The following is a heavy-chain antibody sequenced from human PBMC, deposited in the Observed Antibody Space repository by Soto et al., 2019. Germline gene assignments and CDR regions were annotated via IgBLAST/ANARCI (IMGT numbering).Heavy chain of an antibody. D-gene: IGHD5-18*01. CDR2: INPSGGST. Sequence: ASVKVSCKASGYTFTSYYMHWVRQAPGQGLEWMGIINPSGGSTSYAQKFQGGVTMTRDTSTSTVYMELSSLRSEDTAVYYCAREKDTAMAPTSNWFDPWGQGTLVTSPQ. CDR3: AREKDTAMAPTSNWFDP. CDR1: GYTFTSYY. V-gene: IGHV1-46*01. J-gene: IGHJ5*02.